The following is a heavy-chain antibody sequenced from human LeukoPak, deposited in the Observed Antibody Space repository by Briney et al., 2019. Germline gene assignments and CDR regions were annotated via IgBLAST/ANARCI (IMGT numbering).Heavy chain of an antibody. CDR3: AKGSVPAAPYYGGFDY. D-gene: IGHD2-2*01. J-gene: IGHJ4*02. CDR2: ISGSGGST. CDR1: GFIFGSYA. V-gene: IGHV3-23*01. Sequence: PGGSLRLSCAASGFIFGSYAMTWVRQAPGKGLEWVSAISGSGGSTYYADSVKGRFTISRDNSKNTLYLQMNSLRAEDTAVYYCAKGSVPAAPYYGGFDYWGQGTLVTVSS.